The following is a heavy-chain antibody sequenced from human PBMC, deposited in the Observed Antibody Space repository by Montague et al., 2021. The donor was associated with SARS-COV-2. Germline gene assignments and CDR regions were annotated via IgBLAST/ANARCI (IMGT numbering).Heavy chain of an antibody. CDR2: IYHSGCT. D-gene: IGHD6-13*01. V-gene: IGHV4-4*02. CDR1: GGSISSSDW. J-gene: IGHJ4*02. CDR3: ARDSRAEAAATNSFSSAFYH. Sequence: SETLSLTCGVSGGSISSSDWCSWVRPPPGKGLEWIGEIYHSGCTNYNPSLQSRVTISMDKSKNQSSLKVSSVTAADTTDYYCARDSRAEAAATNSFSSAFYHWGQGTLVTVA.